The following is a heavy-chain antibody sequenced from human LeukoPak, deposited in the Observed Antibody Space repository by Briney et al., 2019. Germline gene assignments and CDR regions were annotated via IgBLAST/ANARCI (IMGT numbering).Heavy chain of an antibody. V-gene: IGHV4-59*01. CDR3: AREPTTAAGSSYFDY. Sequence: PSETLSLTCAVYGGSFRGYYWSWIRQPPGKGLEWIGYIYYSGSTNYNPSLKSRVTISVDTSKNQFSLKLSSVTAADTAVYYCAREPTTAAGSSYFDYWGQGTLVTVSS. D-gene: IGHD6-13*01. J-gene: IGHJ4*02. CDR1: GGSFRGYY. CDR2: IYYSGST.